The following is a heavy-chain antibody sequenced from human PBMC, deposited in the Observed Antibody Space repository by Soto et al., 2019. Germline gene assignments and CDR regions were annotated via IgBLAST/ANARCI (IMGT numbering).Heavy chain of an antibody. Sequence: QVQLVQSGAEVKKPGASVKVSCKASGYTFTGYYMHWVRQAPGQGLEWMGWINPNSGGTNYAQKLQGRVTMTTDTSTSTAYMELRSLRSDDTAVYYCARECPDTAMVDCVLKTTGGMDVWGQGTTVTVSS. CDR2: INPNSGGT. J-gene: IGHJ6*02. CDR3: ARECPDTAMVDCVLKTTGGMDV. D-gene: IGHD5-18*01. CDR1: GYTFTGYY. V-gene: IGHV1-2*02.